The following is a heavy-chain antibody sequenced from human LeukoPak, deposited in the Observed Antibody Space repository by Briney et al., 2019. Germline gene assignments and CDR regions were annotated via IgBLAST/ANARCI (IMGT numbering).Heavy chain of an antibody. V-gene: IGHV4-59*01. D-gene: IGHD3-10*01. CDR1: GGSISDYY. Sequence: SETLSLTCTVSGGSISDYYWSWIRQPPGKGLEWIGYIYYSGTTNYNPSLKSRVTISVDTSKNQFSLKLTSVTAADTAVYYCARGNTMVRGVISFDYWGQGTLVTVSS. CDR2: IYYSGTT. CDR3: ARGNTMVRGVISFDY. J-gene: IGHJ4*02.